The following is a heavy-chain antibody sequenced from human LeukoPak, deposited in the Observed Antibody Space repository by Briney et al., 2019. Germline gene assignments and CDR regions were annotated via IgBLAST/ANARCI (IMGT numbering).Heavy chain of an antibody. CDR1: EYTFTGYY. D-gene: IGHD3-10*01. V-gene: IGHV1-2*06. J-gene: IGHJ4*02. Sequence: ASVKVSCKASEYTFTGYYIHWMRQAPGQGLEWMGRINPDSGGPNYAHKFQGRVTMTRDTSISTAYMDLSRLTSDDTAVYFCARDRGKVANDYWGQGTLVIVSS. CDR3: ARDRGKVANDY. CDR2: INPDSGGP.